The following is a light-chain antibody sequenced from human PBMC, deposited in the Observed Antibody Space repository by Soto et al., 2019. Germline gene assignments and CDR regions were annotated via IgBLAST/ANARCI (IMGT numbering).Light chain of an antibody. Sequence: ESLLTQSPGTLSLSPGERATLSCRASQTVNSRHLNWYQHKPGQAPRLLIYGASIRAAGIPDRFSGSRSGAYFSLTITRLEPEDSAVYYCQQFDGSRPAFTFGQGNKLEI. V-gene: IGKV3-20*01. J-gene: IGKJ2*01. CDR2: GAS. CDR1: QTVNSRH. CDR3: QQFDGSRPAFT.